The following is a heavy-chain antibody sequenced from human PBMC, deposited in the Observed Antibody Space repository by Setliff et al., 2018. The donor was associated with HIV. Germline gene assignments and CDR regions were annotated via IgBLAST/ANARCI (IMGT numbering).Heavy chain of an antibody. D-gene: IGHD4-17*01. CDR2: IDPDKGDT. CDR3: ARGPTD. J-gene: IGHJ3*01. Sequence: GASVKVSCKISGYTFTDFWIHWVRQAPGQGLESMGWIDPDKGDTKYVQKFQGRVTMTRDTSIKTAYMEVSRLRSDDTAVYYCARGPTDWGQGTMVTVS. CDR1: GYTFTDFW. V-gene: IGHV1-2*02.